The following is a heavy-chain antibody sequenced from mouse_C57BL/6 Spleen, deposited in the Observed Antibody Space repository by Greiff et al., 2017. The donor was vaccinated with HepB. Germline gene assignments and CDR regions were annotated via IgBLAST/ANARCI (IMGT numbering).Heavy chain of an antibody. CDR3: ARYENYGSSDY. J-gene: IGHJ2*01. D-gene: IGHD1-1*01. CDR1: GYAFSSYW. CDR2: IYPGDGDT. Sequence: QVQLQQSGAELVKPGASVKISCKASGYAFSSYWMNWVKQRPGKGLEWIGQIYPGDGDTNSNGKFKGKATLTADKSSSTAYMQLSSLTSEDSAVYFCARYENYGSSDYWGQGTTLTVSS. V-gene: IGHV1-80*01.